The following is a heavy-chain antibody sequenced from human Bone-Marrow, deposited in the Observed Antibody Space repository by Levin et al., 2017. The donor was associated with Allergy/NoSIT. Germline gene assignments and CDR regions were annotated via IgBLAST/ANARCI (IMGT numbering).Heavy chain of an antibody. CDR2: FDPESGER. D-gene: IGHD3-3*01. CDR3: VTGAETTSGVVTPF. V-gene: IGHV1-24*01. J-gene: IGHJ1*01. Sequence: GASVKVSCKVSGYTLSELSIYWVRQAPGKGLEWMGGFDPESGERVYAQRFRGRVTVTEDTSTDTAYMELRGLTSEGTAVCYCVTGAETTSGVVTPFWGQGTLVTVSS. CDR1: GYTLSELS.